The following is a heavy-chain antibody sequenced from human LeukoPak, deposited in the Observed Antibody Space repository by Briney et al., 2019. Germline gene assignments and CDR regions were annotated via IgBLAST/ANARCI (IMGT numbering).Heavy chain of an antibody. CDR2: INTDGATT. D-gene: IGHD5-12*01. Sequence: GRSLRLSCAASGFTFSSYWMHWVRQAPGKGLVWVSHINTDGATTNYADSVKGRFTISRDNAKNTLYLQMNSLRAEDTAVYYCARSGNFGSFDYWGQGTLVTVSS. V-gene: IGHV3-74*01. CDR3: ARSGNFGSFDY. J-gene: IGHJ4*02. CDR1: GFTFSSYW.